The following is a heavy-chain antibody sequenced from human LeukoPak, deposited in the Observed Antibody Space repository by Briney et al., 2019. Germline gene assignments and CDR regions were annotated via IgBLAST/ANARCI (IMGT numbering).Heavy chain of an antibody. CDR2: IYYSGST. D-gene: IGHD2-21*01. CDR3: ARGGAYGRFDP. Sequence: SETLSLTCTVSGGSISNFYWSWIRQPAGKGLEWIGYIYYSGSTYYNPSLKSRVTISVDTSKNQFSLRLNSVTAADTAVYYCARGGAYGRFDPWGQGTLVTVSS. J-gene: IGHJ5*02. CDR1: GGSISNFY. V-gene: IGHV4-59*01.